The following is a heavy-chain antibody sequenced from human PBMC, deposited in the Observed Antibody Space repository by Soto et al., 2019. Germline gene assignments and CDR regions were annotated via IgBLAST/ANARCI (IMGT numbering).Heavy chain of an antibody. CDR1: GFTFSSYG. J-gene: IGHJ6*02. CDR2: IWYDGSNK. V-gene: IGHV3-33*01. CDR3: ARDASGYSYGPSHYYYGMDV. Sequence: PGGSLRLSCAASGFTFSSYGMHWVRQAPGKGLEWVAVIWYDGSNKYYADSVKGRFTISRDNSKNALYLQMNSLRAEDTAVYYCARDASGYSYGPSHYYYGMDVPGQKTTVTVSS. D-gene: IGHD5-18*01.